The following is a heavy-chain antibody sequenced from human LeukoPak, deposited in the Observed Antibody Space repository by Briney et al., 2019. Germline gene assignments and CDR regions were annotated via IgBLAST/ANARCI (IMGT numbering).Heavy chain of an antibody. CDR3: ASGYYYRNDY. Sequence: PSETLSLTCAVSGGSISSSNWWSWVRQPPGKGLEWIGEIYHSGSTNYNPSLKSRVTISVDTSKNQFSLKLSSVTAADTAVYYCASGYYYRNDYWGQGTLVTVSS. D-gene: IGHD3-22*01. CDR2: IYHSGST. V-gene: IGHV4-4*02. CDR1: GGSISSSNW. J-gene: IGHJ4*02.